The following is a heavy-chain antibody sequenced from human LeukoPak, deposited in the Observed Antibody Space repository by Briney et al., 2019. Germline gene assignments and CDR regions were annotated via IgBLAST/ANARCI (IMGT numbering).Heavy chain of an antibody. D-gene: IGHD3-22*01. V-gene: IGHV3-74*01. CDR2: INTDGSST. J-gene: IGHJ4*02. CDR1: GFTFSTYW. Sequence: GGSLRLSCAASGFTFSTYWMHWVRQAAGKGLVWVSRINTDGSSTSYADSVKGRFTISRDNAKNTLYLQMNSLRTEDTAVYYCARASSSGHFDYWGQGALVTVSS. CDR3: ARASSSGHFDY.